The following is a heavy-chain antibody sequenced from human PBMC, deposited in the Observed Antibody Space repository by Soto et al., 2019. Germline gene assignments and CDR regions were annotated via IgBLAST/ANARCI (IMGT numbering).Heavy chain of an antibody. CDR2: IIPIFGTA. CDR1: GGTFSSYA. CDR3: ARDSSITMVRGNYYGMDV. D-gene: IGHD3-10*01. J-gene: IGHJ6*02. Sequence: SVKVSCKASGGTFSSYAISWVRQAPGQGLEWMGGIIPIFGTANYAQKFQGRVTITADESTSTAYMELSSLRSEDTAVYYCARDSSITMVRGNYYGMDVWAQGTTVPVSS. V-gene: IGHV1-69*13.